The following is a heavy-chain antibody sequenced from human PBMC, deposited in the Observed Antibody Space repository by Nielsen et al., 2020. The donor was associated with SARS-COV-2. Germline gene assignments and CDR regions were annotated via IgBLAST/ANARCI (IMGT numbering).Heavy chain of an antibody. V-gene: IGHV5-51*01. D-gene: IGHD3-22*01. CDR2: IYPGDSDT. CDR3: ARGYYYDSSGYYRAPSYYYYGMDV. J-gene: IGHJ6*02. CDR1: GYSFTSYW. Sequence: KVSCKGSGYSFTSYWIGWVRQMPGKGLEWMGIIYPGDSDTRYSPSFQGQVTISADKSISTAYLQWSSLKASDTAMYYCARGYYYDSSGYYRAPSYYYYGMDVWGQGTTVTVSS.